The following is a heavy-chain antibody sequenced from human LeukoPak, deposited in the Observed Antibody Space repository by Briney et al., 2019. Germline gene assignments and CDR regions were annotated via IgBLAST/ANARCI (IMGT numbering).Heavy chain of an antibody. Sequence: ASVKLSCKASGYTFTGYYMHWVRQGTGQGLEWMLRINPNSGGTNYAQKFQGRVTMTRDTSNSTAYMELSRLRSYDPAVYYCARDHYYDSSGYSLFDSWGQGTLVTVSS. CDR3: ARDHYYDSSGYSLFDS. CDR2: INPNSGGT. D-gene: IGHD3-22*01. J-gene: IGHJ4*02. CDR1: GYTFTGYY. V-gene: IGHV1-2*06.